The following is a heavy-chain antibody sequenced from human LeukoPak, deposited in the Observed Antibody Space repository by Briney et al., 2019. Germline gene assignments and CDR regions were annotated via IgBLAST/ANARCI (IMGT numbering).Heavy chain of an antibody. J-gene: IGHJ1*01. D-gene: IGHD2-2*01. CDR1: GGSISSGDYY. V-gene: IGHV4-30-4*08. CDR2: IYYSGST. CDR3: ARVVEVPAASPGYFQH. Sequence: SQTLSLTCTVSGGSISSGDYYWSWIRQPPGKGLEWTGYIYYSGSTYYNPSLKSRVTISVDTSKNQFSLKLSSVTAADTAVYYCARVVEVPAASPGYFQHWGQGTLVTVSS.